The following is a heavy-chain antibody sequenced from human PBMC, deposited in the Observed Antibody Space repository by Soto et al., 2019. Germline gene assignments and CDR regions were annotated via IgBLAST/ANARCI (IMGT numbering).Heavy chain of an antibody. J-gene: IGHJ5*02. CDR3: AREKGMYGSGGQPGDWFDP. CDR1: GYTFTSYG. D-gene: IGHD2-15*01. Sequence: GASVKVSCKASGYTFTSYGISWVRQAPGQGLEWKGWISAYNGNTNYAQKLQGRVTMTTDTSTSTAYMELRSLRSDDTAVYYCAREKGMYGSGGQPGDWFDPWGQGTLVTVSS. CDR2: ISAYNGNT. V-gene: IGHV1-18*01.